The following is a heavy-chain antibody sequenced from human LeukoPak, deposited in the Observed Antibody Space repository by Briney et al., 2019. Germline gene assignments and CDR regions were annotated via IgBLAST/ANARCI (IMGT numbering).Heavy chain of an antibody. Sequence: GGSLRLSCAASGFTFSDYFMSWIRQAPGKGLEWLSHISSSGTGYYADSVKGRATISRDNAKNSLYLQKNSLRAEDTAVYYCARDPSSGWYLKGWFDPWGQGTLVTVSS. V-gene: IGHV3-11*04. D-gene: IGHD6-19*01. CDR1: GFTFSDYF. J-gene: IGHJ5*02. CDR3: ARDPSSGWYLKGWFDP. CDR2: ISSSGTG.